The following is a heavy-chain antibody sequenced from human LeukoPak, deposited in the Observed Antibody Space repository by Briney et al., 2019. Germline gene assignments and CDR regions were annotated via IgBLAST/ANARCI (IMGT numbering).Heavy chain of an antibody. V-gene: IGHV3-74*01. D-gene: IGHD2-15*01. CDR1: GFTFSNYW. Sequence: GGSLRLSCATSGFTFSNYWMHWVRQAPGKGLVWVSHINNDGTSTSYADSVKGRFTISRDNAKNTLYLQMNSLRAEDTAVYYCAKGYPEGYCSGGSCSFDYWGQGTLVTVSS. J-gene: IGHJ4*02. CDR3: AKGYPEGYCSGGSCSFDY. CDR2: INNDGTST.